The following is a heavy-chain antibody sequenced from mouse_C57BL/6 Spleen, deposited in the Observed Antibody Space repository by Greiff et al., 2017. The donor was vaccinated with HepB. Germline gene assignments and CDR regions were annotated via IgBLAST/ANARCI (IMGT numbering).Heavy chain of an antibody. CDR1: GYTFTSYW. CDR2: IDPSDSYT. CDR3: ARNGSPYYFDY. Sequence: QVQLQQPGAELVMPGASVKLSCKASGYTFTSYWMHWVKQRPGQGLEWIGEIDPSDSYTNYNQKFKGKSTLTVDKSSSTAYMQLSSLTSEDSAVYYCARNGSPYYFDYWGQGTTLTVSS. D-gene: IGHD1-1*01. J-gene: IGHJ2*01. V-gene: IGHV1-69*01.